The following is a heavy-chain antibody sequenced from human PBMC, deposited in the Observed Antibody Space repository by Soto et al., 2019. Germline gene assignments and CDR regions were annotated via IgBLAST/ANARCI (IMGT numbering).Heavy chain of an antibody. J-gene: IGHJ3*02. V-gene: IGHV1-69*06. D-gene: IGHD3-22*01. Sequence: SVKVSCKASGGTFSSYAISWVRQAPGQGLEWMGGIIPIFGTANYAQKFQGRVTITADKSTSTAYMELSSLRSEDTAVYYCASGRVVVVITGFDAFDIWGQGTMVTVSS. CDR1: GGTFSSYA. CDR3: ASGRVVVVITGFDAFDI. CDR2: IIPIFGTA.